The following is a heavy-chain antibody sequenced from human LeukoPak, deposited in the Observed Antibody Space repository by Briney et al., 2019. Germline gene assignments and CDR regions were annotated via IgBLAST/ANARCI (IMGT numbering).Heavy chain of an antibody. D-gene: IGHD4-23*01. CDR2: IDSSGSTI. V-gene: IGHV3-48*03. CDR3: ARDGRGGHNDF. CDR1: GFTFSSYE. J-gene: IGHJ4*02. Sequence: GGSLRLSCAASGFTFSSYELNWVGQAPGKGLAWVSYIDSSGSTIHYADSVKGRFTISRDNAKNSLYLQMNSLRAEDTAVYYCARDGRGGHNDFWGQGTLITVSS.